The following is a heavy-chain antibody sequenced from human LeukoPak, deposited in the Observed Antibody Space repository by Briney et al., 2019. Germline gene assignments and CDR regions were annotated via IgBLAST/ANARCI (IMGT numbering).Heavy chain of an antibody. CDR2: ISYDGSNK. J-gene: IGHJ4*02. V-gene: IGHV3-30-3*01. CDR3: AKVRGDSSGWYEGDGYYFDY. CDR1: GFTFSGYA. D-gene: IGHD6-19*01. Sequence: GGSLRLSCAASGFTFSGYAMHWVRQAPGKGLEWVAVISYDGSNKYYADSVKGRFTISRDNSKNTLYLQMNSLRAEDTAVYYCAKVRGDSSGWYEGDGYYFDYWGQGTLVTVSS.